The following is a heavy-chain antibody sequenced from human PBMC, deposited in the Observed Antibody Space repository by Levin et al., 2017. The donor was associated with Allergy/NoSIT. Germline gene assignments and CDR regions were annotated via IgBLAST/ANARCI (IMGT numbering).Heavy chain of an antibody. CDR3: ASRPSLGVVVAAAEYFQH. Sequence: SVKVSCKASGGTFSSYTISWVRQAPGQGLEWMGRIIPILGIANYAQKFQGRVTITADKSTSTAYMELSSLRSEDTAVYYCASRPSLGVVVAAAEYFQHWGQGTLVTVSS. CDR1: GGTFSSYT. V-gene: IGHV1-69*02. CDR2: IIPILGIA. D-gene: IGHD2-15*01. J-gene: IGHJ1*01.